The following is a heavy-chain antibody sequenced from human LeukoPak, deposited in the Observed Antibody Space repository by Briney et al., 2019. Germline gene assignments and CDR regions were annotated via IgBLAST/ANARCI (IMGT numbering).Heavy chain of an antibody. D-gene: IGHD3-16*01. CDR3: ARLGRFDY. V-gene: IGHV4-39*07. Sequence: PSETLSLTCTVSGGSISSSSYFWGWIRQPPGKGLEWIGEINHSGSTNYNPSLKSRVTISVDTSKNQFSLKLSSVTAADTAVYYCARLGRFDYWGQGTLVTVSS. CDR2: INHSGST. CDR1: GGSISSSSYF. J-gene: IGHJ4*02.